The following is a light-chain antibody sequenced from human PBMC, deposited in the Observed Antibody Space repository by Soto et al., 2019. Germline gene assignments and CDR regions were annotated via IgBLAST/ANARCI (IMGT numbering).Light chain of an antibody. CDR1: SSGVGGYNY. V-gene: IGLV2-14*01. Sequence: QSALTQPASVSGSPGQSITISCTGTSSGVGGYNYVSWYQQQSGKAPKLMIHEVSNRPSGVSNRFSGSKSGNTASLTISGLQAEDEADYYCGSYTSSRAYVFGIGTKVTVL. CDR3: GSYTSSRAYV. J-gene: IGLJ1*01. CDR2: EVS.